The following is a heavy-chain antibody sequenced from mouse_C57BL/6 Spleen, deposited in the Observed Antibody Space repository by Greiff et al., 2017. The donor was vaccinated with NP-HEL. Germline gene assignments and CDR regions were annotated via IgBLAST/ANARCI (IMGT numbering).Heavy chain of an antibody. Sequence: EVQVVESGGGLVKPEGSLKLSCAASGFTFSDYGMHWVRQAPEKGLEWVAYISSGSSTIYYADTVKGRFTISRDNAKNTLFLQMTSLRSEDTAMYYCAKSNYYAMDYWGQGTSVTVSS. CDR1: GFTFSDYG. D-gene: IGHD5-1*01. CDR2: ISSGSSTI. V-gene: IGHV5-17*01. J-gene: IGHJ4*01. CDR3: AKSNYYAMDY.